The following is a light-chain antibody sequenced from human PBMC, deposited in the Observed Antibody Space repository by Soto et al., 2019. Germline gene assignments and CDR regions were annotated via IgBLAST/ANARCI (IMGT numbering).Light chain of an antibody. CDR2: TSS. J-gene: IGKJ1*01. V-gene: IGKV1-39*01. Sequence: DIQLTQSPSSLSASVGDRVTITCRASQSISTSVNWYQQKPEKAPNLLIFTSSNLESGVPSRFSGSGSGTDYTLTISSLQPEDFATYFCRQGYSRPRTVGQGTKVDIK. CDR3: RQGYSRPRT. CDR1: QSISTS.